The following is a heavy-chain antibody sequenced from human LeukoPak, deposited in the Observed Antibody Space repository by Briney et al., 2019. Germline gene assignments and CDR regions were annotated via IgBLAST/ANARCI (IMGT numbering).Heavy chain of an antibody. V-gene: IGHV3-53*01. CDR2: IYSGGST. CDR3: AREGVGYGDYGRAPYGMDV. J-gene: IGHJ6*02. Sequence: GGSLRLSCAASGFTFSSYAMNWDRQAPGKGLEWVSVIYSGGSTYYADSVKGRFTISRDNSKNTLYLQMNSLRAEDTAVYYCAREGVGYGDYGRAPYGMDVWGQGTTVTVSS. CDR1: GFTFSSYA. D-gene: IGHD4-17*01.